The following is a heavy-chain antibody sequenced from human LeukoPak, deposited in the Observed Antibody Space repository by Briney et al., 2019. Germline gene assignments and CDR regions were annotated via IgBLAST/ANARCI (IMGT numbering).Heavy chain of an antibody. V-gene: IGHV4-59*08. CDR3: ARRPYHYHGLDV. Sequence: KPSQTLSLTCVISGDSVSSNSAAWNWIRQSPGKGLEWIGYFFYTGSTNYNPSLKSRVHMSVDTSKNQVSLTLRSVTAADTAVYYCARRPYHYHGLDVWGPGTTVIVSS. CDR2: FFYTGST. J-gene: IGHJ6*02. CDR1: GDSVSSNSAA.